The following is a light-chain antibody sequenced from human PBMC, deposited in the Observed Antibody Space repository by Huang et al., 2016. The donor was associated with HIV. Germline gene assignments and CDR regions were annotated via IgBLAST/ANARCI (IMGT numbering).Light chain of an antibody. J-gene: IGKJ5*01. Sequence: EIVLTQSPDTLSLSPGERATVSCRVSQTIKNIYLAWYQQKPGQGPRRLIYGASSRATYIPDRVSGSGSGTDFTLTINRLEPEDFAVYYCQQYDSSQGISFGQGTRLEMK. V-gene: IGKV3-20*01. CDR3: QQYDSSQGIS. CDR2: GAS. CDR1: QTIKNIY.